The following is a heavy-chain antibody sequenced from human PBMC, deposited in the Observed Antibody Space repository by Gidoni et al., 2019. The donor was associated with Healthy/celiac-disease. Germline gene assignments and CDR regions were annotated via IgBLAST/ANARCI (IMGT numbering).Heavy chain of an antibody. V-gene: IGHV3-23*01. Sequence: GGGLVQPGGSLRLSCAACGFTISSYAMSWVRQAPGKGLEWVSAISGSGGSTYYAASVKGGFTISRDNSKNTLYLQMNSLRAEDTAVYYCAKDLTVLLEYAATFDYWGQGTLVTVSS. CDR2: ISGSGGST. J-gene: IGHJ4*02. D-gene: IGHD3-10*01. CDR1: GFTISSYA. CDR3: AKDLTVLLEYAATFDY.